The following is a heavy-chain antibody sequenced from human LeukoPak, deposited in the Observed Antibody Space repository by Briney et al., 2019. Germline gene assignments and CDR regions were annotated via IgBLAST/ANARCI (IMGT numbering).Heavy chain of an antibody. CDR2: IYYSGST. V-gene: IGHV4-59*01. Sequence: SETLSLACTVSGGFISSYYWSWIRQPPGKGLEWIGYIYYSGSTNYNPSLKSRVTISVDTSKNQFSLKLSSATAADTAVYYCAGAEAGEQWLDYFDYWGQGTLVTVSS. CDR3: AGAEAGEQWLDYFDY. D-gene: IGHD6-19*01. CDR1: GGFISSYY. J-gene: IGHJ4*02.